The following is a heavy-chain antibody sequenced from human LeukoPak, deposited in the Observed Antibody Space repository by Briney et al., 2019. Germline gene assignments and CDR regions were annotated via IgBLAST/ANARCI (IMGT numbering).Heavy chain of an antibody. CDR3: ASPGLRAAAASPQH. V-gene: IGHV3-30-3*01. CDR1: GFTFSSYA. D-gene: IGHD6-13*01. Sequence: GGPLRLSCAASGFTFSSYAMHWVRQAPGKGLEWVAVISYDGSNKYYADSVKGRFTISRDNSKNTLYLQMNSLRAEDTAVYYCASPGLRAAAASPQHWGQGTLVTVSS. CDR2: ISYDGSNK. J-gene: IGHJ1*01.